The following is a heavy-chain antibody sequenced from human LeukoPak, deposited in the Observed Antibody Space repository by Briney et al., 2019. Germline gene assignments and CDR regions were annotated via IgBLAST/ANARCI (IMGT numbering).Heavy chain of an antibody. CDR3: ARRAGAYTHPYDY. CDR1: GFTFGDYA. J-gene: IGHJ4*02. CDR2: ITGSGDYT. D-gene: IGHD3-16*01. Sequence: GGSLRLSCTASGFTFGDYAMSWVRQAPGKGLEWVSAITGSGDYTDYADSVKGRFTISIDNSKNTLYLQMNSLRAEDTAVYYCARRAGAYTHPYDYWGQGTLVTVSS. V-gene: IGHV3-23*01.